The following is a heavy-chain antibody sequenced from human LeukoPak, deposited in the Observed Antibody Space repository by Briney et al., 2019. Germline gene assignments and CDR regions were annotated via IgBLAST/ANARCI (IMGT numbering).Heavy chain of an antibody. V-gene: IGHV3-7*01. Sequence: GGSLRLSCAASGFTFSSYWMSWVRQAPGKGLEWVANIKQDGSEKYYVDSVKGRFTISRDNAKNSLYLQMNSLRAEDTAVYYCAREPTFSSSWYTSCDFWGQGTLVTVSS. D-gene: IGHD6-13*01. CDR1: GFTFSSYW. CDR3: AREPTFSSSWYTSCDF. CDR2: IKQDGSEK. J-gene: IGHJ4*02.